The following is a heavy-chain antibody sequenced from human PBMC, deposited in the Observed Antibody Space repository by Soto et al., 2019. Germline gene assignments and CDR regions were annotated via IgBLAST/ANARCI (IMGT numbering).Heavy chain of an antibody. D-gene: IGHD3-16*01. Sequence: SETLSLTCTVSGGSISSSSYYWGWIRQPPGKGLEWIGNIYYSGSTSYSPSLKSRVNISLDTSKNFFSLKLSFVTAADTAVYYCARQGLGNGYTPFGDFDLWGRGTLVTVSS. CDR3: ARQGLGNGYTPFGDFDL. J-gene: IGHJ2*01. CDR2: IYYSGST. V-gene: IGHV4-39*02. CDR1: GGSISSSSYY.